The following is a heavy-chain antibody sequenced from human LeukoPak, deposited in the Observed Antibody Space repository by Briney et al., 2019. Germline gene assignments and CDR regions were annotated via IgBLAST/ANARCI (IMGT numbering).Heavy chain of an antibody. CDR3: TRAYGSGRNWFDP. CDR1: GFTFGDYA. V-gene: IGHV3-49*03. CDR2: IRSKAYGGTT. J-gene: IGHJ5*02. Sequence: GGSLRLSCTASGFTFGDYAMSWFRQAPGKGLEWVGFIRSKAYGGTTEYAASVKGRFTISGDDSKSIAYLQMNSLKTEDTAVYYCTRAYGSGRNWFDPWGQGTLVTVSS. D-gene: IGHD3-10*01.